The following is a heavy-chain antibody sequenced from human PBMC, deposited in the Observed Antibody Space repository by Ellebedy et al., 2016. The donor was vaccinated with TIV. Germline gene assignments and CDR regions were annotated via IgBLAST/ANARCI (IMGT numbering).Heavy chain of an antibody. V-gene: IGHV2-70*11. D-gene: IGHD4-23*01. CDR1: GFSLSTSGMC. CDR3: ARILGGYGGKGHLLDY. Sequence: SGPTLVKPTQTLTLTCTFSGFSLSTSGMCVSWIRQPPGKALEWLARIDWDDDKYYSTSLKTRLTISKDTSKNQVVLTMTNMDPVNTATYYCARILGGYGGKGHLLDYWGQGTLVTVSS. J-gene: IGHJ4*02. CDR2: IDWDDDK.